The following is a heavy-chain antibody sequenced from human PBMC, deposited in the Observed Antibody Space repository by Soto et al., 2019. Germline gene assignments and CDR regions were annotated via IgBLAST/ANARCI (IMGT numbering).Heavy chain of an antibody. CDR2: ISAYNGNT. CDR3: ARDVPTVTTGGPDY. J-gene: IGHJ4*02. V-gene: IGHV1-18*01. Sequence: QVQLVQSGVEVEKPGASVKVSCKASGYTFTSYGVSWVRQAPGQGLEWMGWISAYNGNTNYAQNFQGRVTMTTDTXXSTANMELRSLRSDDTAVYYCARDVPTVTTGGPDYWGQGTLVTVSS. CDR1: GYTFTSYG. D-gene: IGHD4-17*01.